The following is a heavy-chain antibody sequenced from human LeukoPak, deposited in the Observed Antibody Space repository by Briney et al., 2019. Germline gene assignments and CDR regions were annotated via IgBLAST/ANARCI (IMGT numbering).Heavy chain of an antibody. Sequence: GASVKVSCKASGYTFTGYYMHWVRQAPGQGLEWMGRINPNSGGTNYAQKFQGRVTMTRDTSISTAYMELSRLRSDDTAVYYCARDWLLWFGELVNFDYWGQGTLVTVSS. J-gene: IGHJ4*02. CDR1: GYTFTGYY. D-gene: IGHD3-10*01. CDR2: INPNSGGT. CDR3: ARDWLLWFGELVNFDY. V-gene: IGHV1-2*06.